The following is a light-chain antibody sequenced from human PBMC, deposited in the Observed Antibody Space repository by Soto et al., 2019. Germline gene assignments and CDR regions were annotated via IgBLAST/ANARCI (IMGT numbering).Light chain of an antibody. J-gene: IGKJ1*01. CDR2: GAS. CDR1: QSVSSN. V-gene: IGKV3-15*01. CDR3: QQYNNWPRRT. Sequence: EIVMTQSPATLSVSPGERATLSCRASQSVSSNLAWYQQKPGQAPRLLIYGASTRATGIPVRFSGSGSGTEFTLTISSLQSEDFAVYYCQQYNNWPRRTFGQGTKVEIK.